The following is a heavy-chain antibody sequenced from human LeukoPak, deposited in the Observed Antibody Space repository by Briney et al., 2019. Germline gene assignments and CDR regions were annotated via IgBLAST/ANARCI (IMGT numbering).Heavy chain of an antibody. J-gene: IGHJ4*02. CDR1: GDSVSSNSAA. V-gene: IGHV6-1*01. CDR2: TYYRSKWYN. Sequence: SQTLSLTCAISGDSVSSNSAAWNWIRQSPSRGLEWLGRTYYRSKWYNDYAVSVKSRITINPDTSKNQFSLQLNSVTPEDTAVYYRARAGSSWHGRTFDYWGQGTLVTVSS. CDR3: ARAGSSWHGRTFDY. D-gene: IGHD6-13*01.